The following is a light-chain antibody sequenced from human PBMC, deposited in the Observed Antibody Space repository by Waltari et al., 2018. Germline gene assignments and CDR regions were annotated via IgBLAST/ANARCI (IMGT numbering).Light chain of an antibody. CDR2: EVS. CDR1: QSLLHSDGKTY. Sequence: DVVMTQTPLPLSVTPGQPASISCKSSQSLLHSDGKTYLSWYLQKPGQPPQLLISEVSNRVSGVPDRFSGSGSGTDFTLKISRVEAEDVGVYYCMQFKQLPPWTFGQGTKVEIK. J-gene: IGKJ1*01. CDR3: MQFKQLPPWT. V-gene: IGKV2D-29*01.